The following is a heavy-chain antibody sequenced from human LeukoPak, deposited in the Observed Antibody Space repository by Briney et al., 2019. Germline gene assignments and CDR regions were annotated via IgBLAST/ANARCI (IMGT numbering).Heavy chain of an antibody. CDR3: ARDYGSGSYRRFDP. CDR1: GGSFSGYY. CDR2: IYYSGST. D-gene: IGHD3-10*01. V-gene: IGHV4-59*01. Sequence: SETLSLTCAVYGGSFSGYYWSWIRQPPGKGLEWIGYIYYSGSTNYNPSLKSRVTISVDTSKNQFSLKLSSVTAADTAVYYCARDYGSGSYRRFDPWGQGTLVTVSS. J-gene: IGHJ5*02.